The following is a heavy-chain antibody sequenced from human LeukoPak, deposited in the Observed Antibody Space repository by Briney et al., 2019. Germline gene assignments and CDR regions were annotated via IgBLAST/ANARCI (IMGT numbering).Heavy chain of an antibody. D-gene: IGHD1-14*01. CDR1: GGSFSGYY. Sequence: PSETLSLTCAVYGGSFSGYYWSWIRQPPGKGLEWIGEINHSGSTNYNPSLKSRVTISVDTSKNQFSLKLSSVTAADTAVYYCARSRDRITGPVNPYYFDYWGQGTLVTVSS. J-gene: IGHJ4*02. V-gene: IGHV4-34*01. CDR3: ARSRDRITGPVNPYYFDY. CDR2: INHSGST.